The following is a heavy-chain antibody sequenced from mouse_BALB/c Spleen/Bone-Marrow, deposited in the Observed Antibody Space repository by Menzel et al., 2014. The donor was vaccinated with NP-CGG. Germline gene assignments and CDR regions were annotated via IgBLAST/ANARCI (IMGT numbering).Heavy chain of an antibody. V-gene: IGHV2-9*02. CDR1: GFSLTSYG. CDR3: ARDRRDYGKAWYFDV. J-gene: IGHJ1*01. D-gene: IGHD2-1*01. CDR2: IWAGGST. Sequence: QVQLQQSGPGLVAPSQRLSITCTVSGFSLTSYGVHWVRQPPGKGLEWLGIIWAGGSTNYKSALMSRLSISKDNSKSQVFLKMNSLQTDDTAMYYCARDRRDYGKAWYFDVWGAGTTVTVSS.